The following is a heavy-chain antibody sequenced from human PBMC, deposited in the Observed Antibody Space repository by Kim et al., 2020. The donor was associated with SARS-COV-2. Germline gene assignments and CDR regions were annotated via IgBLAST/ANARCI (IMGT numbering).Heavy chain of an antibody. J-gene: IGHJ6*02. CDR1: GGSISSSSYY. CDR2: IYYSGST. CDR3: ASHLRWPHNYYYYGMDV. Sequence: SETLSLTCTVSGGSISSSSYYWGWIRQPPGKGLEWIGSIYYSGSTYYNPSLKSRVTISVDTSKNQFSLKLSSVTAADTAVYYCASHLRWPHNYYYYGMDVWGQGTTVTVSS. D-gene: IGHD4-17*01. V-gene: IGHV4-39*01.